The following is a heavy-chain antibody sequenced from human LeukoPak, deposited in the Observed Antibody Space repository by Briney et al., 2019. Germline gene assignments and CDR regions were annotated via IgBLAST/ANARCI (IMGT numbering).Heavy chain of an antibody. CDR2: IKQDGSEK. CDR3: ARDKYGSGSYSWSKRLDS. Sequence: GGSLRLSCAGSGFMLSSYWMSWVRQAPGKGLEWVANIKQDGSEKYYVDSVKGRFTISRDNAKNSLYLQMNNLRAEDTAVYYCARDKYGSGSYSWSKRLDSWGQGTLVTVSS. D-gene: IGHD3-10*01. CDR1: GFMLSSYW. J-gene: IGHJ4*02. V-gene: IGHV3-7*01.